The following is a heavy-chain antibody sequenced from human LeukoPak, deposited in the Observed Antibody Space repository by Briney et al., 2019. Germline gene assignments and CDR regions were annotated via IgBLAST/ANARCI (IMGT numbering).Heavy chain of an antibody. CDR3: ARRGSYNGDSMDY. V-gene: IGHV3-64*01. CDR1: GFTFSRYA. D-gene: IGHD3-16*01. J-gene: IGHJ4*02. CDR2: FRSSGCST. Sequence: GGSLRLSCAASGFTFSRYAMHWVRQAPGEGLEYVSAFRSSGCSTYYANSVGGIFTISRENSKNTVYLHKGSVRAEDMAVHYWARRGSYNGDSMDYWGQGTLVTVSS.